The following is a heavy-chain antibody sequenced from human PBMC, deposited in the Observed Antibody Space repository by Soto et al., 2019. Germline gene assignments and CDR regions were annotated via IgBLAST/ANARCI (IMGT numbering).Heavy chain of an antibody. Sequence: QVQLQESGPGLVKPSQTLSLTCTVSGGSISSGGYYWSWIRQHPGKGLEWVGYIYYSGSTYYNPSLKSRATISVDTSKNQCALKLSSVTAADTAVYYCASVLVRGVVNWFDPWGQGTLFTVSS. V-gene: IGHV4-31*03. J-gene: IGHJ5*02. CDR3: ASVLVRGVVNWFDP. CDR1: GGSISSGGYY. D-gene: IGHD3-10*01. CDR2: IYYSGST.